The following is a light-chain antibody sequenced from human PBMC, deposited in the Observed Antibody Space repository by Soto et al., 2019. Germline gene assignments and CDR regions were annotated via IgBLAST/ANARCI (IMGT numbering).Light chain of an antibody. V-gene: IGKV1-39*01. Sequence: DIQMTQSPSSLSASVRDRVTITCRASQSIRSHLNWYQERPGKAPKLLIYAASSLQSGVPSRFSGTVSGTDLTLTISSLQPEDFATLYCQQSYNPPYTFGQGTKLEIK. CDR3: QQSYNPPYT. CDR1: QSIRSH. J-gene: IGKJ2*01. CDR2: AAS.